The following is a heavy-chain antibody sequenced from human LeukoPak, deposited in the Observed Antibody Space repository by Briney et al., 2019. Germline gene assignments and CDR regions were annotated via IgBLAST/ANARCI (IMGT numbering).Heavy chain of an antibody. Sequence: PSETLSLTCTVSGGSISSYYWSWIRQPPGKGLEWIGYIYYSGSTNYNPSLKSRVTISVDTSKNQFSLKLSSVTAADTAVYYCARLYCGGDCYHFDYWGQGTLVTVSS. CDR1: GGSISSYY. CDR3: ARLYCGGDCYHFDY. J-gene: IGHJ4*02. V-gene: IGHV4-59*08. CDR2: IYYSGST. D-gene: IGHD2-21*02.